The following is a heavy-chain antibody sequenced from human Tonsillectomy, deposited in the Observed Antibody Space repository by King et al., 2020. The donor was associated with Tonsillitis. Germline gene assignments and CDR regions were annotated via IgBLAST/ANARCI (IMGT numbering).Heavy chain of an antibody. CDR2: LSWNYDK. V-gene: IGHV2-5*01. CDR3: AHKWIWERNRSYFDY. CDR1: GFSLTTSGVG. Sequence: TLKESGPTLVKPTQTLTLTCTFSGFSLTTSGVGVGWTRQPPGKALEGLALLSWNYDKRYSPSLKSRLTITKDTSKNQVVLTMANMDPVDTATYYCAHKWIWERNRSYFDYWGQGTLVTVSS. D-gene: IGHD3-16*02. J-gene: IGHJ4*02.